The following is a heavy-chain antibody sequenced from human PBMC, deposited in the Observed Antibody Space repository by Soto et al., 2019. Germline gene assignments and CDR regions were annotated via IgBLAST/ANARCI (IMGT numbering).Heavy chain of an antibody. CDR2: IIPIFGTA. J-gene: IGHJ6*02. Sequence: QVQLVQSGAEVKKPGSSVKVSCKASGGTFSSYAISWVRQAPGQGLEWMGGIIPIFGTANYAQKFQGRVTITADESTSTADMELSSLRSEDTDVYYCARDPPLGAEYYYGLDVWGQGTTVTVSS. D-gene: IGHD3-16*01. V-gene: IGHV1-69*01. CDR1: GGTFSSYA. CDR3: ARDPPLGAEYYYGLDV.